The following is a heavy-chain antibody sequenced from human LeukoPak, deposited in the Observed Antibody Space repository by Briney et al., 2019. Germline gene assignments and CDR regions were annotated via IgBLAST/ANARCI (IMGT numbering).Heavy chain of an antibody. CDR3: VSALAVAPFDY. Sequence: SETLSLTCAVYGGSFSGYYWSWIRQPPGKGLEWIGEINHSGSTNYNPSLKSRVTISVDKSKNQFSLKLSSVTAADTAVYYCVSALAVAPFDYWGQGTLVTVSS. J-gene: IGHJ4*02. CDR2: INHSGST. D-gene: IGHD6-19*01. CDR1: GGSFSGYY. V-gene: IGHV4-34*01.